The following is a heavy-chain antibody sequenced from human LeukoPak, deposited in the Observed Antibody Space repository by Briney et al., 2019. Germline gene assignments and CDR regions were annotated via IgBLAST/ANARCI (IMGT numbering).Heavy chain of an antibody. J-gene: IGHJ4*02. V-gene: IGHV4-39*07. Sequence: SETLSLTCTVSGGSISSSSYYWGWIRQPPGKGLEWIGSIYYSGSTYYNPSLKSRVTISVDTSKNQFSLKLSSVTAADTAVYYCARMATFYDYWGQGTLVTVSS. D-gene: IGHD5-24*01. CDR2: IYYSGST. CDR3: ARMATFYDY. CDR1: GGSISSSSYY.